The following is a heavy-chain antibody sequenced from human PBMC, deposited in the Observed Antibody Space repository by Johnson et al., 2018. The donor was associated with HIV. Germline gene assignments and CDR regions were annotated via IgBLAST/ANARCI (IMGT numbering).Heavy chain of an antibody. Sequence: QVQLVESGGGLVQPGGSLRLSCAASGFTFSNFGIHWVRQAPGKGPEWVAVISFDGNLKKYADSVKGRFTISRDNSKNTLSLQMNSLRAEDTAVFYCARDRKWVGARSGDAFDIWGQGTMVTVSS. V-gene: IGHV3-33*08. J-gene: IGHJ3*02. CDR3: ARDRKWVGARSGDAFDI. CDR1: GFTFSNFG. D-gene: IGHD2-15*01. CDR2: ISFDGNLK.